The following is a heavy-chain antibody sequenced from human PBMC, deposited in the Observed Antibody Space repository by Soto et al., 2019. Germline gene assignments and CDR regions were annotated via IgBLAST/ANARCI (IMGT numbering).Heavy chain of an antibody. J-gene: IGHJ4*02. CDR3: ASYPGDYDESDY. CDR2: IYYSGST. CDR1: GGSISSYY. V-gene: IGHV4-30-4*01. Sequence: SETLSLTCTVSGGSISSYYWSWIRQPPGKGLEWIGYIYYSGSTYYNPSLKSRVTISVDTSKNQFSLKLSSVTAADTAVYYCASYPGDYDESDYWGQGTLVTVSS. D-gene: IGHD4-17*01.